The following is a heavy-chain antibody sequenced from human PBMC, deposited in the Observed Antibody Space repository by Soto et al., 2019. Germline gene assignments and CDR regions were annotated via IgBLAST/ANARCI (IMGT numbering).Heavy chain of an antibody. CDR2: ISYDGSNK. CDR1: GFTFCRWW. Sequence: PGGPRWLACAASGFTFCRWWTHWVRQAPGKGLEWVAFISYDGSNKYYADSVKGRFTISRDNSKNTLYLQMNSLRAEDTAVYYCAKDIPYKYYYDSSGPAPYGMDVWGQGTPVTVSS. CDR3: AKDIPYKYYYDSSGPAPYGMDV. V-gene: IGHV3-30*18. D-gene: IGHD3-22*01. J-gene: IGHJ6*02.